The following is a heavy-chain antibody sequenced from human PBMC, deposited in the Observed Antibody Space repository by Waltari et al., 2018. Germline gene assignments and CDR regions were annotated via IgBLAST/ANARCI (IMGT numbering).Heavy chain of an antibody. Sequence: EVQLVASGGGLIQPGGSLRLSCAASGFTFSTYWLHWVRQVPGKGLVWVSRIDTHGSRTDYADSVKGRFTISRDNAKNTLYLQMNSLRVEDTALYYCARDLGGSGSDWGQGTLVTVSS. CDR2: IDTHGSRT. J-gene: IGHJ4*02. CDR3: ARDLGGSGSD. CDR1: GFTFSTYW. V-gene: IGHV3-74*01. D-gene: IGHD1-26*01.